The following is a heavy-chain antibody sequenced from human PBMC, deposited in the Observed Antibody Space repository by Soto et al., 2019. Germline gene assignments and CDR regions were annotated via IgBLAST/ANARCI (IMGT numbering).Heavy chain of an antibody. V-gene: IGHV3-30-3*01. Sequence: GGSLRLSCAASGFTFSSYAMHWVRQAPGKGLEWVAVISYDGSNKYYADSVKGRFTISRDNSKNTLYLQMNSLRAEDTAVYYCASTSVVTASYYYYGMDVWGQGTTVTVSS. CDR2: ISYDGSNK. CDR3: ASTSVVTASYYYYGMDV. J-gene: IGHJ6*02. D-gene: IGHD2-21*02. CDR1: GFTFSSYA.